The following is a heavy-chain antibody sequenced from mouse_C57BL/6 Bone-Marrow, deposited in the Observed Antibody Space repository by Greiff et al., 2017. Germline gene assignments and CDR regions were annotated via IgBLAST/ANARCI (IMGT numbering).Heavy chain of an antibody. CDR3: ARYGYGSPFDY. V-gene: IGHV1-69*01. CDR1: GYTFTSYW. D-gene: IGHD1-1*01. Sequence: QVQLQQPGAELVMPGASVKLSCKASGYTFTSYWMHWVKQRPGQGLEWIGEIDPSDSYTNYNQKFKGKSTLTVDTSSSTAYMQLSSLTSEDSAVYYGARYGYGSPFDYWGQGTTPTVSA. CDR2: IDPSDSYT. J-gene: IGHJ2*01.